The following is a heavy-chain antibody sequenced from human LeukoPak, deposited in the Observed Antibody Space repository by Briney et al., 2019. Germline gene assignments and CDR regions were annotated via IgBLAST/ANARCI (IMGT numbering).Heavy chain of an antibody. Sequence: PGGSLRLSCAACGFAFSSYSMSWVRQAPGKGLEWVSAISGSGADTYYTDSVKGRFTISGDNSKTTLFLQMNSLRAEDTAIYYCAKDLGGEGGSGFPGQWGQGALVTVSS. D-gene: IGHD3-10*01. CDR2: ISGSGADT. CDR3: AKDLGGEGGSGFPGQ. J-gene: IGHJ4*02. CDR1: GFAFSSYS. V-gene: IGHV3-23*01.